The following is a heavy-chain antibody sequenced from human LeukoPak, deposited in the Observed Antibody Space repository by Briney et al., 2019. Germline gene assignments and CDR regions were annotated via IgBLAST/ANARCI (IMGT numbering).Heavy chain of an antibody. D-gene: IGHD3-10*01. CDR1: GGSISSSNW. V-gene: IGHV4-4*02. J-gene: IGHJ4*02. CDR3: ASYTYYYGSGNPRGFDY. CDR2: IYYSGST. Sequence: SETLSLTCAVSGGSISSSNWWSWVRQPPGKGLEWIGYIYYSGSTNYNPSLKSRVTISVDTSKNQFSLKLSSVTAADTAVYYCASYTYYYGSGNPRGFDYWGQGTLVTVSS.